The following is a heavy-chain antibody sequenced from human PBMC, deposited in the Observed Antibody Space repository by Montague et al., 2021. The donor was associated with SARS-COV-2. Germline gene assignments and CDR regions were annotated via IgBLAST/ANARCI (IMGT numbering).Heavy chain of an antibody. CDR3: ARGMIRGVTTPFDY. CDR1: SGSIISSGYH. CDR2: IDYSGTT. V-gene: IGHV4-39*02. Sequence: SETLSLTCSLSSGSIISSGYHWGWIRQPPGKEPEWIGNIDYSGTTXYXXXXQXRGTISVDTSKNHLSLRLSSVTAADTAVYFCARGMIRGVTTPFDYWGQGSQVTVSS. J-gene: IGHJ4*02. D-gene: IGHD3-10*01.